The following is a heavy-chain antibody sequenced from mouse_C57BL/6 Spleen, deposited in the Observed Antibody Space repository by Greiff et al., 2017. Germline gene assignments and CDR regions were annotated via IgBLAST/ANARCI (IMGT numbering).Heavy chain of an antibody. CDR1: GYAFSSSW. V-gene: IGHV1-82*01. D-gene: IGHD3-2*02. CDR2: IYPGDGDT. Sequence: VQLQQSGPELVKPGASVKISCKASGYAFSSSWMNWVKQRPGKGLEWIGRIYPGDGDTNYNGKFKGKATLTADKSSSTAYMQLSSLTSEDSAVYFCASQTAQASHYYAMDYWGQGTSVTVSS. CDR3: ASQTAQASHYYAMDY. J-gene: IGHJ4*01.